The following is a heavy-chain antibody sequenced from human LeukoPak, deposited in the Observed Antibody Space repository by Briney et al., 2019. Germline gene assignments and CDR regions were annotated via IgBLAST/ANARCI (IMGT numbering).Heavy chain of an antibody. CDR3: ASAWQLFDY. D-gene: IGHD6-13*01. CDR1: GFTFSSYA. Sequence: GGSLRLSCAASGFTFSSYAMSWVRQAPGKGLEWVSYISSSGSTIYYADSVKGRFTISRDNAKNSLYLQMNSLRAEDTAVYYCASAWQLFDYWGQGTLVTVSS. V-gene: IGHV3-48*03. J-gene: IGHJ4*02. CDR2: ISSSGSTI.